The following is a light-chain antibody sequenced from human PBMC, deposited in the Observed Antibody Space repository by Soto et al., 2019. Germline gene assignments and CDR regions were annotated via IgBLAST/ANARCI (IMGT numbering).Light chain of an antibody. CDR2: GAS. CDR3: KKSYMDPIN. Sequence: DIRSSHGPAYLSASREDRVTMTCRASQSINNYLNWYQQKPGKAPKLLIYGASRLQSGVNSRSSGSGGGKDFTISIRSVQNEDFANYFCKKSYMDPINCGQGKQLEIK. CDR1: QSINNY. J-gene: IGKJ5*01. V-gene: IGKV1-39*01.